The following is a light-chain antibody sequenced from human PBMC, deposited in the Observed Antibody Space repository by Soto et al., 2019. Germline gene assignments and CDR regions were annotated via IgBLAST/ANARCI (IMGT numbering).Light chain of an antibody. CDR1: SSDVGAYNS. V-gene: IGLV2-14*01. J-gene: IGLJ1*01. CDR3: SSYGSSSTYV. CDR2: GVT. Sequence: QSALAQPASVSGSPGQSITISCTGTSSDVGAYNSVCWYQQHPGKAPKLMIYGVTNRPSGVADRFSGSKSGNTASLTISGLQAVDEADYYCSSYGSSSTYVFGGGTKLTVL.